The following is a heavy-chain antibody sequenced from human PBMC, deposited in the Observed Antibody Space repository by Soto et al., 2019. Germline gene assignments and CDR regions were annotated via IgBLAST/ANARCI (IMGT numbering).Heavy chain of an antibody. CDR1: GGSVSSGSYY. V-gene: IGHV4-61*01. J-gene: IGHJ4*02. D-gene: IGHD5-12*01. CDR2: IYSSGST. Sequence: QVQLQESGPGLVKPSETLSLTCTVSGGSVSSGSYYWSWIRQPPGKGLEWIGYIYSSGSTSYNPSLSSRATSSIDTSKYQFSLKLSSVTAADTAVYYWARDGDGYNYWGQGTLVTVSS. CDR3: ARDGDGYNY.